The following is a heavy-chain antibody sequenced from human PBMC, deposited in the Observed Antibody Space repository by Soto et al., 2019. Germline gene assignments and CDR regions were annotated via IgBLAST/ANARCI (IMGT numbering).Heavy chain of an antibody. V-gene: IGHV3-49*04. CDR3: TRGRDGYNPYYFLY. Sequence: EVQLVESGGGLVQPGRALRLSCTASGFTFGDYAINWVRQVPGKGLEWLGFIRSDIYDETTEYAASVKGRIIISRDDSKSMAYLQMDSLKTEDTGVYYCTRGRDGYNPYYFLYWGQGALVTVSS. CDR2: IRSDIYDETT. D-gene: IGHD5-12*01. J-gene: IGHJ4*02. CDR1: GFTFGDYA.